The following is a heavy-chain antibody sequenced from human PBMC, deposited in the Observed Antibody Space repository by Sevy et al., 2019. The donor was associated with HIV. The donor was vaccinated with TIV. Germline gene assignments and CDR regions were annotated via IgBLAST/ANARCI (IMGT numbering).Heavy chain of an antibody. D-gene: IGHD1-26*01. Sequence: SETLSLTCTVAGGSVNSGSYYWSWIRQPPGKGLEWIGYIYYGGSTNYNPSLKSRVTISVDTSKNQFSLKLNSVTTADTAVYFCARELKWELPHGYDASDIWGQGTTVTVSS. V-gene: IGHV4-61*01. CDR2: IYYGGST. CDR3: ARELKWELPHGYDASDI. J-gene: IGHJ3*02. CDR1: GGSVNSGSYY.